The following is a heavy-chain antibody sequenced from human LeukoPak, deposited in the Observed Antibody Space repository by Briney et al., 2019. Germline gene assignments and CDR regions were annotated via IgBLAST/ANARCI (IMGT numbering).Heavy chain of an antibody. J-gene: IGHJ3*01. CDR1: GFTFSDAW. D-gene: IGHD1-20*01. V-gene: IGHV3-15*01. CDR2: IKSKIDGGTI. Sequence: GGSLRLSCVASGFTFSDAWMSWVRQAPGKGLEWVGRIKSKIDGGTIDYGAPVKGRFTISRDDSRNTLYLQMNSLEAEDTGVYYCARVSAITGATDALDFWGQGAMVTVSS. CDR3: ARVSAITGATDALDF.